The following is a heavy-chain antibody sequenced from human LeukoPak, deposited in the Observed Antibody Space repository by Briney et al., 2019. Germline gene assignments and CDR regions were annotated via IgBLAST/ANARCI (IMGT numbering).Heavy chain of an antibody. Sequence: SETLSLTCTVSGGSISSYYWSWIRQPPGKGLEWIGYIYHSGSTYYNPSLKSRVTISIDTSKNQFSPKLSSVTAADTAVYYCARDDSSGYSEYWGQGTLVTVSS. V-gene: IGHV4-59*01. D-gene: IGHD3-22*01. CDR1: GGSISSYY. CDR2: IYHSGST. J-gene: IGHJ4*02. CDR3: ARDDSSGYSEY.